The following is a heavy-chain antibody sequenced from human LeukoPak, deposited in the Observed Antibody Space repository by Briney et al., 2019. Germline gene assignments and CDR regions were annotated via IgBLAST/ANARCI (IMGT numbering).Heavy chain of an antibody. Sequence: PSETLSLTCTVSGGSSISHYWSWIRQPPGKGLEWIGYIYNSGSTNYNPSFKSRVTISVDTSKNRFSLKMTSVTAADTAVYYCARGGYSYGYDDDFEYWGQGILVTVSS. CDR2: IYNSGST. J-gene: IGHJ4*02. CDR3: ARGGYSYGYDDDFEY. V-gene: IGHV4-59*11. D-gene: IGHD5-18*01. CDR1: GGSSISHY.